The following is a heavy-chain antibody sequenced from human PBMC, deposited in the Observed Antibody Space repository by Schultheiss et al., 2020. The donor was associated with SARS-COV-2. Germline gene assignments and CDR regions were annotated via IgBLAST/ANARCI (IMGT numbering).Heavy chain of an antibody. CDR2: ISAYNGNT. D-gene: IGHD2-2*03. CDR3: ARDGFEGGYYFDY. V-gene: IGHV1-18*01. J-gene: IGHJ4*02. Sequence: ASVKVSCKASGYTFTSYGISWVRQAPGQGLEWMGWISAYNGNTNYAQKFQGRVTMTRNTSISTAYMELSSLRSEDTAVYYCARDGFEGGYYFDYWGQGTLVTVSS. CDR1: GYTFTSYG.